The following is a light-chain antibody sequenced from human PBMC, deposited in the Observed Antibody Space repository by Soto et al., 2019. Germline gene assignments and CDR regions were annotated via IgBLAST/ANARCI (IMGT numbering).Light chain of an antibody. Sequence: QSALTQPASVSGSPGQSITISCTGTSSDVGGYNYVSWYLQHPGKAPKLMISEVSNRPSGVSNRFSGSKSGNTASLTISGLQAEDEADYYCSSYTSSNTWVFGGGTKLTVL. J-gene: IGLJ3*02. CDR1: SSDVGGYNY. CDR3: SSYTSSNTWV. CDR2: EVS. V-gene: IGLV2-14*01.